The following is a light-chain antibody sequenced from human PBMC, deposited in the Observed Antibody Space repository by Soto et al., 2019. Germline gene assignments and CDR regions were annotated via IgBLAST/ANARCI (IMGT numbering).Light chain of an antibody. J-gene: IGKJ5*01. V-gene: IGKV3-11*01. CDR1: QSVSNS. Sequence: EIVLTQSPATLSLSPGERATRSCRASQSVSNSLAWYQQKPGQAPRLLIYDASKRATGSPARFSGSGSGTDFTLTISSLEPEDFAVYYCQQRSNWITFGQGTRLEIK. CDR3: QQRSNWIT. CDR2: DAS.